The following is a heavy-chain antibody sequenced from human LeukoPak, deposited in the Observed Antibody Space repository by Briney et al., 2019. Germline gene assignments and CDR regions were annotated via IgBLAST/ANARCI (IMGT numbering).Heavy chain of an antibody. CDR3: ARAGITMVRT. J-gene: IGHJ5*02. CDR1: GGSISSDY. Sequence: KPSETLSLTCTVSGGSISSDYWSWIRQSPGKGLEWIGYIYYSGTTSYNPSLKSRVTISLDTSKNQFSLKLSSVTAADTAVYYCARAGITMVRTWGQGTLVTVSS. V-gene: IGHV4-59*12. CDR2: IYYSGTT. D-gene: IGHD3-10*01.